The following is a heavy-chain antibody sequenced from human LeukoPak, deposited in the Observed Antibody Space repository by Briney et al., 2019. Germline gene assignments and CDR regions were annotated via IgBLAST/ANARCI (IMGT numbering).Heavy chain of an antibody. CDR3: ARDLGYCSSTSCAWMAFYYYYGMDV. Sequence: GGSLRLSCAASGFTFSDYYMSWIRQAPGKGLEWVSYISSSGSTIYYADSVKGRFTISRDNAKNSLYLQMNSLRAEDTAVYYCARDLGYCSSTSCAWMAFYYYYGMDVWGQGTTVTVSS. CDR2: ISSSGSTI. V-gene: IGHV3-11*01. D-gene: IGHD2-2*01. CDR1: GFTFSDYY. J-gene: IGHJ6*02.